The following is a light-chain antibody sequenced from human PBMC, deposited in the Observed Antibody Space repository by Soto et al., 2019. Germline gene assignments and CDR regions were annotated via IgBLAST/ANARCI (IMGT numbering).Light chain of an antibody. J-gene: IGKJ1*01. Sequence: DIHMTHSPSSLSASFGDIVTMTFRASQGIRHYLAWYQQKPWKVPKLLIYEASNLQSGVPSRFRGGGSGTEFTLTISGLQPDDFATYYCQRYNSYSRTFGQGTKLDI. V-gene: IGKV1-27*01. CDR1: QGIRHY. CDR2: EAS. CDR3: QRYNSYSRT.